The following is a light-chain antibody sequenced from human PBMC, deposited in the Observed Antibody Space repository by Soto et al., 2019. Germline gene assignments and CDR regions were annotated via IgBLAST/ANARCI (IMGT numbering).Light chain of an antibody. V-gene: IGKV3-11*01. Sequence: EIVLTQSPATLSLSPGERATLSCRASQSVNTYLAWYQQKPGQAPRLLIYDASNRATGIPARFTGSGSGTDFTLTISSLESEDFAVYYCRQRSNWPPVYTFGQGTKLEIK. CDR3: RQRSNWPPVYT. CDR1: QSVNTY. CDR2: DAS. J-gene: IGKJ2*01.